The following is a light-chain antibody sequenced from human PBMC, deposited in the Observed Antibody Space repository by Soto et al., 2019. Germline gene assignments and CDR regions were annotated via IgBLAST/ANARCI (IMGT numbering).Light chain of an antibody. J-gene: IGKJ5*01. CDR1: QSVSSN. CDR3: QQYNNWPPIT. V-gene: IGKV3-15*01. Sequence: EIVLTQSPATLSVSPGARAPLSCRASQSVSSNLAWYQQKPGQAPRLLIYDASTRATGIPARFSGSGSGTEFTLTISSLQSEDFAVYYCQQYNNWPPITFGQGTRLEIK. CDR2: DAS.